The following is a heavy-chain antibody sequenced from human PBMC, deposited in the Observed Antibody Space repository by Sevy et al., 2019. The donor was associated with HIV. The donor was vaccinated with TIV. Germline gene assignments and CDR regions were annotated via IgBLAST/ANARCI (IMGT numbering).Heavy chain of an antibody. Sequence: GGSLRLSCAASGFTFSSYSMNWVRQAPGKGLEWVSSISSSSSYIYYEDSVKGRFTISRDNAKNSLYLQMNSLRAEDTAVYYCARGGIVVVPADPFDYWGQGTLVTVSS. D-gene: IGHD2-2*01. CDR3: ARGGIVVVPADPFDY. V-gene: IGHV3-21*01. J-gene: IGHJ4*02. CDR1: GFTFSSYS. CDR2: ISSSSSYI.